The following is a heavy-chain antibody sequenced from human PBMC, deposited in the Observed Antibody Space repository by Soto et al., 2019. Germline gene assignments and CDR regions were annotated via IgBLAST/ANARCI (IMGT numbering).Heavy chain of an antibody. Sequence: QITLNESGPTVVKPTETLTLTCTFSGFSLTTSGVGVGWVRQSPGKAPEWLAFIYWDDDKRYSTSLKSRLTITKDISKNQVVLTMANVDPADTATYYCAHRVLRAVFGLVTTTASYFDFWGQGTPVVVSS. CDR3: AHRVLRAVFGLVTTTASYFDF. D-gene: IGHD3-3*01. CDR1: GFSLTTSGVG. J-gene: IGHJ4*02. V-gene: IGHV2-5*02. CDR2: IYWDDDK.